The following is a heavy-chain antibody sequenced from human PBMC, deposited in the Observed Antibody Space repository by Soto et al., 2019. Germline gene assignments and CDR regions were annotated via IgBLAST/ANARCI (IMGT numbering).Heavy chain of an antibody. V-gene: IGHV4-30-2*01. Sequence: ASETLSLTCAVSGGSISSGGYSWSWIRQPPGKGLEWIGYIYHSGSTYYNPSLKSRVTISVDRSKNQFSLKLSSVTAADTAVYYCAKKGSDSSGWYGAFDIWGQGTMVTVSS. J-gene: IGHJ3*02. CDR2: IYHSGST. CDR3: AKKGSDSSGWYGAFDI. D-gene: IGHD6-19*01. CDR1: GGSISSGGYS.